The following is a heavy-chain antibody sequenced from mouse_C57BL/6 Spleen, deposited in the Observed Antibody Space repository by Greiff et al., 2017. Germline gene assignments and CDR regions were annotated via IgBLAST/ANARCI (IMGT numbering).Heavy chain of an antibody. Sequence: DVKLVESGGGLVKPGGSLKLSCAASGFTFSDYGMHWVRQAPEKGLEWVAYISSGSSTIYYADTVKGRFTISRDNAKNTLCLQMTSLRSADTAMYYCARADGYYDYFDVWGTGTTVTVSS. V-gene: IGHV5-17*01. CDR3: ARADGYYDYFDV. J-gene: IGHJ1*03. CDR2: ISSGSSTI. CDR1: GFTFSDYG. D-gene: IGHD2-3*01.